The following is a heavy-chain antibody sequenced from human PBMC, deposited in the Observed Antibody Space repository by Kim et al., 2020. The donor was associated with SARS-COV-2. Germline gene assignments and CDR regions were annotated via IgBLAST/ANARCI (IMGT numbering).Heavy chain of an antibody. D-gene: IGHD2-15*01. CDR2: IYHTGSA. J-gene: IGHJ4*02. Sequence: SETLSLTCTVSGGSIISGGSYWGWLRQYPGKGLEWIGYIYHTGSAYSNASPERRVTISVDTSQNEFSLTLRSVTAADTAVYYCSKGGPRSDDDWCQGTLV. CDR3: SKGGPRSDDD. V-gene: IGHV4-31*03. CDR1: GGSIISGGSY.